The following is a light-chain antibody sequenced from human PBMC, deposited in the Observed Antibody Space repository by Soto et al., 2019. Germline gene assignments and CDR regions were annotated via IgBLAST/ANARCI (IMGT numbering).Light chain of an antibody. CDR2: RAS. J-gene: IGKJ3*01. CDR3: QHYTTDSGT. CDR1: QSITTW. Sequence: DIQMTQSPSTLSASVGDRVTITCRASQSITTWLAWYQQKPGKAPKLLIYRASSLESGVPSRFSGSGSGTEFTLTISSLQPDDFATYYCQHYTTDSGTFGPGTKLDIK. V-gene: IGKV1-5*03.